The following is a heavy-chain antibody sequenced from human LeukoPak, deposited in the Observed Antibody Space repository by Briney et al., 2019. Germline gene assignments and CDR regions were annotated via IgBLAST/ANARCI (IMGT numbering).Heavy chain of an antibody. Sequence: GESLKISCQGSGYSFTRKWIGWVRQMPGKGLEWMGIIYPGDSDIRYSPSFQGQVTISADKSISTAYLQWSSLKASDTAMYYCVRLYGDYDWVDPWGQGTLVTVSS. CDR1: GYSFTRKW. J-gene: IGHJ5*02. CDR3: VRLYGDYDWVDP. D-gene: IGHD4-17*01. V-gene: IGHV5-51*01. CDR2: IYPGDSDI.